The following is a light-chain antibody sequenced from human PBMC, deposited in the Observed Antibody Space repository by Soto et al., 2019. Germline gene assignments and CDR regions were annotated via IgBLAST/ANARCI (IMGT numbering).Light chain of an antibody. CDR1: QSISIN. V-gene: IGKV3-15*01. CDR2: AAS. J-gene: IGKJ5*01. CDR3: QQYNNWIT. Sequence: EIVLTHSPLTLPVTPGEPASISCRASQSISINLAWYQQKPGQAPRLLIYAASNRATGVPARFSGSWSGTEFTLTISSLQSEDFAVYYCQQYNNWITFGQGTRLEIK.